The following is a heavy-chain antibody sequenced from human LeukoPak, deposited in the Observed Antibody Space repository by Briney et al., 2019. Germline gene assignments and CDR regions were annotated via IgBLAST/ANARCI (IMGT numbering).Heavy chain of an antibody. CDR1: GFTFSSYS. V-gene: IGHV3-48*04. CDR2: ISSSSSTI. J-gene: IGHJ4*02. D-gene: IGHD5-12*01. CDR3: ASQAYSGYEATTDY. Sequence: GGSLRLSCAASGFTFSSYSMNWVRQAPGKGLEWVSYISSSSSTIYYADSVKGRFTISRDNAKNSLYLQMNSLRAEDTAVYYCASQAYSGYEATTDYWGQGTLVTVSS.